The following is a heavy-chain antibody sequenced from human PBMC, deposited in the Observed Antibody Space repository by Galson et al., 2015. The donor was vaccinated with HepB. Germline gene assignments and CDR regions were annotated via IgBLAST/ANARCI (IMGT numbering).Heavy chain of an antibody. D-gene: IGHD3-10*01. J-gene: IGHJ6*02. V-gene: IGHV3-23*01. CDR3: AKRRSSALYYYGMDV. CDR1: GFTFSSYG. Sequence: SLRLSCAASGFTFSSYGMSWVRQPPGKGLEWVSAISGSGRNTYYADSVKGRFTVSRDNSKNTLYLQINSLRAEDTAVYYCAKRRSSALYYYGMDVWGQGTTVTVSS. CDR2: ISGSGRNT.